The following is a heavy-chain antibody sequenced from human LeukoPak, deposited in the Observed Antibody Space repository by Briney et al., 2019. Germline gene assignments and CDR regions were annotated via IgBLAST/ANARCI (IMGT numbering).Heavy chain of an antibody. D-gene: IGHD1-7*01. V-gene: IGHV4-61*01. CDR1: GGSVNSANYY. CDR2: VYYNGST. CDR3: ARETITGTTKFDP. Sequence: PSETLSLTCTVSGGSVNSANYYWNWIPQPPGKGLEWIGYVYYNGSTTYNSSLKRRVTISVDTSKNQFSLRLRSVTVADTAIYYCARETITGTTKFDPWGQGTLATVSS. J-gene: IGHJ5*02.